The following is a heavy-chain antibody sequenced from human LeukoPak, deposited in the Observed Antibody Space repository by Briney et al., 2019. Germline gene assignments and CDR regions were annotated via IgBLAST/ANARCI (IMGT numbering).Heavy chain of an antibody. D-gene: IGHD1-20*01. J-gene: IGHJ3*02. CDR2: IYYSGST. CDR1: GFTFSSYW. Sequence: GSLRLSCASSGFTFSSYWMSWIRQPPGKGLEWIGYIYYSGSTNYNPSLKSRVTISVDTSKNQFSLKLSSVTAADTAVYYCARSITGIDAFDIWGQGTMVTVSS. V-gene: IGHV4-59*01. CDR3: ARSITGIDAFDI.